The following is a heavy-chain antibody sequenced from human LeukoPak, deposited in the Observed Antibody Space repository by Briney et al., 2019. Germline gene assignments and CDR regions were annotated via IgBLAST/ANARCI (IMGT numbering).Heavy chain of an antibody. Sequence: GESLKISCKGSGYSFTSYWIGWVRQMPGKGLEWMGIIYPGDSDTRYSPSFQGQVTISADKSISTAYLQWSSLEASDTAMYYCAGLDPGTITISPAAWFDPWGQGTLVTVSS. CDR1: GYSFTSYW. V-gene: IGHV5-51*01. CDR3: AGLDPGTITISPAAWFDP. D-gene: IGHD3-3*01. CDR2: IYPGDSDT. J-gene: IGHJ5*02.